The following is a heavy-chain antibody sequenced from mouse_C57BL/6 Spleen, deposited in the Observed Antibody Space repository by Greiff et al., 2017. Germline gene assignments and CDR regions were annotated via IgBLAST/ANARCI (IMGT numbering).Heavy chain of an antibody. CDR3: PRSGYYGSSLDY. V-gene: IGHV1-18*01. J-gene: IGHJ2*02. CDR2: INPNHGGT. Sequence: VQLQQSGPELVKPGASVTIPCKASGYTFTDYNMDWVKQSHGKSLEWIGDINPNHGGTIYNQKFKGKATLTVDKSSSTAYMEHRSLTSEDTAVYYCPRSGYYGSSLDYWGQGTSHTVSS. D-gene: IGHD1-1*01. CDR1: GYTFTDYN.